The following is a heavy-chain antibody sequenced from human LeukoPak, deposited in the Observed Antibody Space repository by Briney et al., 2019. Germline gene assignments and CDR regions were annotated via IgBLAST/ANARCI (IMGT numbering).Heavy chain of an antibody. CDR1: GFTFSIYD. J-gene: IGHJ4*02. CDR2: ISLGGDVK. D-gene: IGHD2-21*01. CDR3: ARDQIAGAPVYLDY. V-gene: IGHV3-30*01. Sequence: GGSLRLSCATSGFTFSIYDTQWVRQAPGKGREWVAAISLGGDVKLYGDSVQGRVTLSRDNSRKTLYLQMNGLTPEDTAVYYCARDQIAGAPVYLDYWGQGTLVTVSS.